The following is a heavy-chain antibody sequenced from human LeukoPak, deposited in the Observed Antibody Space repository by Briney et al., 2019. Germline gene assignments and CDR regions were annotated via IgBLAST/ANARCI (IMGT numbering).Heavy chain of an antibody. Sequence: PSETLSLTCAVYGGSFSGYYWSWIRQPPGKGLEWIGEINHSGSTNYNPSLKRRVTMSIDASQNQFSLQVSSVTAADTALYYCAREDVAARRGLDYWGQGTLVTVSS. CDR1: GGSFSGYY. CDR3: AREDVAARRGLDY. D-gene: IGHD6-6*01. CDR2: INHSGST. J-gene: IGHJ4*02. V-gene: IGHV4-34*01.